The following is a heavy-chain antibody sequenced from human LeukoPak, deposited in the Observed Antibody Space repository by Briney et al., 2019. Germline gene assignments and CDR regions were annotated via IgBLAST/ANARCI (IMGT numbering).Heavy chain of an antibody. D-gene: IGHD1-20*01. CDR2: IWYDGSNQ. Sequence: GGSLRLSCAASGFTFSSFGMHWVRQAPGKGLEWVAIIWYDGSNQYYADSVKGRFTIARDNSENTLYLQMNSLRAEDTAVYYCARDRLPPITGTTGGCFDPWGQGTLLTVSS. CDR1: GFTFSSFG. J-gene: IGHJ5*02. CDR3: ARDRLPPITGTTGGCFDP. V-gene: IGHV3-33*01.